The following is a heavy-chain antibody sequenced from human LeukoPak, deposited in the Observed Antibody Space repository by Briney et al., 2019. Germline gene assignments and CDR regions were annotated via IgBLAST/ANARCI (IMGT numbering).Heavy chain of an antibody. Sequence: GGSLRLSCAASGFTFSSYSMNWVRQAPGKGLEWVSSISSSSSYRYYEESVKGRFSISRDNARNSLYLQMNSLRAEDTAVYYCARDSPNEAILWWSIDYWGQGTLVTVSS. CDR1: GFTFSSYS. CDR2: ISSSSSYR. J-gene: IGHJ4*02. D-gene: IGHD2-21*01. V-gene: IGHV3-21*01. CDR3: ARDSPNEAILWWSIDY.